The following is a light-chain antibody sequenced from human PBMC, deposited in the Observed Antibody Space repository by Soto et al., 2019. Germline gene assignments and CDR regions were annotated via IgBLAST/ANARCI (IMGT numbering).Light chain of an antibody. CDR1: QSITTF. J-gene: IGKJ4*01. Sequence: QSPSSLSASVGDRVTITCRASQSITTFLNWYQQKPGNAPYLLIYAASTLQSAVPSRFSGSGSGTDFTLTISSLQPEDFATYYCQQSYSTPLTFGGGTKVEIK. V-gene: IGKV1-39*01. CDR2: AAS. CDR3: QQSYSTPLT.